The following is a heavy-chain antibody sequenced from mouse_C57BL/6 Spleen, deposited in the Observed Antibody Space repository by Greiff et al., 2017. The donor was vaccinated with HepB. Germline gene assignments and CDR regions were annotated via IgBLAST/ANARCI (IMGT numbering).Heavy chain of an antibody. V-gene: IGHV1-19*01. Sequence: VQLQQSGPVLVKPGASVKMSCKASGYTFTDYYMNWVKQSHGKSLEWIGVINPYNGGTSYNQKFKGKATLTVDKSSSTAYMELNSLTSEDSAVYYCARPAYYSNYFDYWGQGTTLTVSS. CDR3: ARPAYYSNYFDY. CDR1: GYTFTDYY. D-gene: IGHD2-5*01. CDR2: INPYNGGT. J-gene: IGHJ2*01.